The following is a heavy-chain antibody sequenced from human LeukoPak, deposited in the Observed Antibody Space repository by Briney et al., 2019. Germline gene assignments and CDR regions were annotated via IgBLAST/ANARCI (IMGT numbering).Heavy chain of an antibody. Sequence: GGSLRLSCAASGFTFSIYAMTWVRQAPGKGLEWVSAITGSGDYTYYTDSVEGRVTISRDDSKNTVYLQMNSLRVEDTAVYYCAKDRRGVFDFWGQGTLVTVSS. CDR3: AKDRRGVFDF. J-gene: IGHJ4*02. D-gene: IGHD3-10*01. CDR2: ITGSGDYT. V-gene: IGHV3-23*01. CDR1: GFTFSIYA.